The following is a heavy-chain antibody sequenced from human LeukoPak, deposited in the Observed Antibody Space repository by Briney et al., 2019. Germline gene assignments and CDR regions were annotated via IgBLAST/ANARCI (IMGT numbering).Heavy chain of an antibody. CDR1: GGSFSGYY. D-gene: IGHD3-3*01. CDR2: INHSGST. V-gene: IGHV4-34*01. Sequence: SETLSLTCAVYGGSFSGYYWSWIRQPPGKGLEWIGEINHSGSTNYNPSLKSRVTISVDTSKNQFSLKLSSVPAADTAVYYCARGGDFWSGRNWFDPWGQGTLVTVSS. CDR3: ARGGDFWSGRNWFDP. J-gene: IGHJ5*02.